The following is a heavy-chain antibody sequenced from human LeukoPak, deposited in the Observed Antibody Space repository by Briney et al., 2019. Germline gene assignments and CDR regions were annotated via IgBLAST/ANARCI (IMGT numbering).Heavy chain of an antibody. CDR2: IYYSGST. CDR3: AGGSGSYYNDPFGY. D-gene: IGHD3-10*01. V-gene: IGHV4-59*01. CDR1: GGSISSYY. Sequence: SETLSLTCTVSGGSISSYYWSWIRQPPGTALEWLGYIYYSGSTNYNPSLKSRVTISVDTSKNLFSLKLTAVAAADSRVYYRAGGSGSYYNDPFGYWGQGTLVTVSS. J-gene: IGHJ4*02.